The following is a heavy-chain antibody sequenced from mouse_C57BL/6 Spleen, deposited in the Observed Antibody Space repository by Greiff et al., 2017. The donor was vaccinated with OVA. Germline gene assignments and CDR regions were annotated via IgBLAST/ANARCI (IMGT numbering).Heavy chain of an antibody. CDR2: ISSGGDYI. Sequence: VMLVESGEGLVKPGGSLKLSCAASGFTFSSYAMSWVRQTPEKRLEWVAYISSGGDYIYYADTVKGRFTISRDHARNTLYLQMSSLKSEDTAMYYCTRVRAGPYYFDYWGQGTTLTVSS. D-gene: IGHD3-3*01. CDR1: GFTFSSYA. J-gene: IGHJ2*01. V-gene: IGHV5-9-1*02. CDR3: TRVRAGPYYFDY.